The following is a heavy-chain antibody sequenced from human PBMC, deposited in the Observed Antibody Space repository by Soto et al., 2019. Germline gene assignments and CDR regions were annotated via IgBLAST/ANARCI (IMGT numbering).Heavy chain of an antibody. J-gene: IGHJ5*02. D-gene: IGHD4-17*01. V-gene: IGHV3-74*01. Sequence: EVQLVESGGDLVQPGGSLRLSCAASGGTFSGYCMHWVRRVPGKGLVWVSRIYGDGTTTTYADSVQGRFTISRDTGKNTVYLQMNSLRVDDTGVYFCARSCCGEQNWFDPWGQGTLVTVSS. CDR3: ARSCCGEQNWFDP. CDR2: IYGDGTTT. CDR1: GGTFSGYC.